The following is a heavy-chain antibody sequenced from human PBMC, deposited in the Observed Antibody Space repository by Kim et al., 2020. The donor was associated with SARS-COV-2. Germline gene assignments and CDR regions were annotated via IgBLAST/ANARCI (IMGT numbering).Heavy chain of an antibody. CDR1: GFTFSRYS. CDR3: VRPPSVDAVDAFYWYFDL. D-gene: IGHD2-15*01. V-gene: IGHV3-48*02. CDR2: ISSSDTI. Sequence: GGSLRLSCAASGFTFSRYSLGWVRQAPGKVLEWISYISSSDTIYYADSVRGRFTISRDNAKNSLYLQMNSLKDEDTALYYCVRPPSVDAVDAFYWYFDL. J-gene: IGHJ2*01.